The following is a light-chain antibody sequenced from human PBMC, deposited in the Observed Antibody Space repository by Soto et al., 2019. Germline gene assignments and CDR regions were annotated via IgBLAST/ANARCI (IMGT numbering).Light chain of an antibody. V-gene: IGKV3-15*01. Sequence: DIVLTQSPGPLSLSPGERATLSCRASQSVTNNYLAWYQQKPGQAPRLLIYGASTRATGIPDRFSGSGSGTEFTLSISSLQSEDFAVYYCQQYYNWPRTFGQGTKVDI. CDR1: QSVTNN. CDR3: QQYYNWPRT. J-gene: IGKJ1*01. CDR2: GAS.